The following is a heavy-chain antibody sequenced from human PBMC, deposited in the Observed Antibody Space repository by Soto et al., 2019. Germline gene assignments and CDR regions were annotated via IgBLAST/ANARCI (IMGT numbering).Heavy chain of an antibody. V-gene: IGHV3-33*01. CDR3: ARDPYCSGGSCYYLGYYYGMDV. CDR2: IWYDGSNE. J-gene: IGHJ6*02. CDR1: GFTFSSYG. D-gene: IGHD2-15*01. Sequence: GGSLRLSCAASGFTFSSYGMHWVRQAPGKGLEWVAVIWYDGSNEYYADSVKGRFTISRDNSKNTLYLQMNSLRAEDTAVYYCARDPYCSGGSCYYLGYYYGMDVWGQGTTVTVPS.